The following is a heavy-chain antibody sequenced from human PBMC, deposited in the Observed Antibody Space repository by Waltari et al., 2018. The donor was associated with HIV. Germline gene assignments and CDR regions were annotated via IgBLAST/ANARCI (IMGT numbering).Heavy chain of an antibody. D-gene: IGHD3-22*01. CDR3: ASTGYYFDSSGYPRYFDY. CDR2: KIPNSGNT. CDR1: GYTFTSYD. V-gene: IGHV1-8*01. J-gene: IGHJ4*02. Sequence: QVQLVQSGAEVKKPGASVKVSCKASGYTFTSYDINWVRQATGQGLEWMGWKIPNSGNTGYAQKFQGRVTMTRNTSISTAYMELSSLRSEDTAVYYCASTGYYFDSSGYPRYFDYWGQGTLVTVSS.